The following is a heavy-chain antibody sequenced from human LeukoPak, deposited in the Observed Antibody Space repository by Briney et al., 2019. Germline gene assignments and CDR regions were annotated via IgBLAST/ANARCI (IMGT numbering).Heavy chain of an antibody. CDR3: ARELRYFDPIGY. CDR2: MNPNSGNT. CDR1: GYTFTSYD. V-gene: IGHV1-8*01. J-gene: IGHJ4*02. Sequence: ASVKVSCKASGYTFTSYDINWVRQATGQGLEWMGWMNPNSGNTGYAQKFQGRVTMTRNTSIGTAYMELSSLRSEDTAVYYCARELRYFDPIGYWGQGTLVTVSS. D-gene: IGHD3-9*01.